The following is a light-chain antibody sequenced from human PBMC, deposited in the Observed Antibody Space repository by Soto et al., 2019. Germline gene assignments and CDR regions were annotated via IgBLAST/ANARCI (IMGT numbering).Light chain of an antibody. V-gene: IGLV2-14*03. Sequence: QSALTQPASVSGSPGQSITISCFGTSGDIGAYDYVCWYQQHPGKAPILMIYDVTSRPSGVSNRFSASKSGNTASLSISGLQAEDEADYYCNSFTASSTPVFGTGTTLTVL. CDR1: SGDIGAYDY. J-gene: IGLJ1*01. CDR3: NSFTASSTPV. CDR2: DVT.